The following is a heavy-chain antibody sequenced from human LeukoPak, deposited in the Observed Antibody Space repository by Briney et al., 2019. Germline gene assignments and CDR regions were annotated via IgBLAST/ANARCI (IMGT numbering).Heavy chain of an antibody. CDR1: GFTFSSYE. V-gene: IGHV3-48*03. CDR3: ARGADGYSYGF. J-gene: IGHJ4*02. D-gene: IGHD5-18*01. Sequence: GGSLRLSCAASGFTFSSYEMNWVRQAPGKGLEWVSYISSSGSTIYYADSVKGRFTISRDNAKNSLYLQMNSLRAEDTAVYYCARGADGYSYGFWGQGTLVTASS. CDR2: ISSSGSTI.